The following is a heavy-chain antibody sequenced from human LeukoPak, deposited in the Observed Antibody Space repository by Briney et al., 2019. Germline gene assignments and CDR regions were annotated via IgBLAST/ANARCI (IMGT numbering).Heavy chain of an antibody. CDR2: IYTSGST. CDR1: GGSISSYY. Sequence: PSETLSLTCTVSGGSISSYYWSWIRQPARKGLEWIGRIYTSGSTNYNPSLKSRVTMSVDTSKNQFSLKLSSVTAADTAVYYWGRGEWELHCFDPWGKGTLVTVPS. V-gene: IGHV4-4*07. D-gene: IGHD1-26*01. J-gene: IGHJ5*02. CDR3: GRGEWELHCFDP.